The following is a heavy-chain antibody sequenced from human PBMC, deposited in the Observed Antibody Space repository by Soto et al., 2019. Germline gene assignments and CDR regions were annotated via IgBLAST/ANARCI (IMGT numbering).Heavy chain of an antibody. CDR3: ARTSRGSGSYRVAFFAY. D-gene: IGHD3-10*01. V-gene: IGHV3-53*04. CDR2: IYSGGST. J-gene: IGHJ4*02. CDR1: GFTVSSNY. Sequence: EVQLVESGGGLVQPGGSLRLSCAASGFTVSSNYMSWVRQAPGKGLEWVSVIYSGGSTYYADSVKGRFTISRHNSKNTLYLQMNSLRAEDTAVYYCARTSRGSGSYRVAFFAYWGQGTLVTVSS.